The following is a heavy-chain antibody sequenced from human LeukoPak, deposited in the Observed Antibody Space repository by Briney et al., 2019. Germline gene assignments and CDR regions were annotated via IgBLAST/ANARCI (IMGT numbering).Heavy chain of an antibody. CDR3: ARGSQLLWFGELFQRAYFDY. CDR1: GGSISSSSYY. D-gene: IGHD3-10*01. V-gene: IGHV4-39*07. J-gene: IGHJ4*02. Sequence: SQTLSLTCTVSGGSISSSSYYWGWIRQPPGKGLEWIGSIYYSGSTYYNPSLKSRVTISVDTSKNQFSLKLSSVTAADTAVYYCARGSQLLWFGELFQRAYFDYWGQGTLVTVSS. CDR2: IYYSGST.